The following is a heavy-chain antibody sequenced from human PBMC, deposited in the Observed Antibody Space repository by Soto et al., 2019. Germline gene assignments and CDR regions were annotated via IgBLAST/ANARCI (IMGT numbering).Heavy chain of an antibody. J-gene: IGHJ6*02. D-gene: IGHD6-6*01. CDR3: AREGPRPYYYYGMDV. CDR1: GYTFSTSG. CDR2: ISTYNGDA. Sequence: QAQLEQSGAEVKKPGASVKVSCKSSGYTFSTSGISWVRQAPGQGLEWMGWISTYNGDANYAQRFQGRVTMTTDTSTSSTFMVLRSLRSDYTAVYYCAREGPRPYYYYGMDVWGQGTTVTVSS. V-gene: IGHV1-18*01.